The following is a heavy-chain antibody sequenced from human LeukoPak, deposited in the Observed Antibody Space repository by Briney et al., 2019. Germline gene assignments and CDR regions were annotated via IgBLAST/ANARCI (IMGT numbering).Heavy chain of an antibody. CDR1: GASVSGSNYY. Sequence: SETLSLTCAVSGASVSGSNYYWGWIRQPPGKGLEWIGNIYSSGSTYYNASLQSRVTISIDTCKNQFSLRLNSVTAADTAMYYCAKSGGYGLIAYWGQGTRVTVSS. D-gene: IGHD1-26*01. V-gene: IGHV4-39*01. J-gene: IGHJ4*02. CDR2: IYSSGST. CDR3: AKSGGYGLIAY.